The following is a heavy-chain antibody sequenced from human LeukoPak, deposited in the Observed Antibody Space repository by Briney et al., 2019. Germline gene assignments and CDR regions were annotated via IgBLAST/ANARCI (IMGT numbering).Heavy chain of an antibody. V-gene: IGHV3-30*02. Sequence: PGGSLRLSCAASGFTFSSYGMHWVRQAPGKGLEWVAFIRYDGSNKYYADSVKGRFTISRDNSKNTLYLQMNSLRAEDTAVYYCAKAGGYSSSWCPNYYYYYYYMDVWGKGTTVTISS. J-gene: IGHJ6*03. CDR3: AKAGGYSSSWCPNYYYYYYYMDV. CDR2: IRYDGSNK. D-gene: IGHD6-13*01. CDR1: GFTFSSYG.